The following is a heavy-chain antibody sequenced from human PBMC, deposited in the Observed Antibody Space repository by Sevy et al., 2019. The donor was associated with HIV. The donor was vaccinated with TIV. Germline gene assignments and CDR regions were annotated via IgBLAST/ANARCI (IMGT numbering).Heavy chain of an antibody. CDR1: GFTFNNAW. CDR2: IKSKTDGGTT. Sequence: GGSLRLSCAASGFTFNNAWMNWVRQAPGKGLEWVGRIKSKTDGGTTDYAAPVKGRFTISRDDSKNTLYLQMNSLKTEDTAVYYCTILSGGSERGYYFDYWGQGTLVTVSS. D-gene: IGHD1-26*01. CDR3: TILSGGSERGYYFDY. J-gene: IGHJ4*02. V-gene: IGHV3-15*01.